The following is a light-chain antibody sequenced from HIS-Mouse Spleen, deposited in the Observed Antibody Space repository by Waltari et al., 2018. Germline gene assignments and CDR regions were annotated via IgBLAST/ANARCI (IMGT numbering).Light chain of an antibody. J-gene: IGLJ3*02. CDR3: CSYAGSSTWV. CDR1: SSDVGSYNL. CDR2: EGS. Sequence: SALTQPASVSGSPGQSITISCTGTSSDVGSYNLVPGYQQHPGKAPKLMIYEGSKRPSGVSNRFSGSKSGNTASLTISGLQAEDEADYYCCSYAGSSTWVFGGGTKLTVL. V-gene: IGLV2-23*01.